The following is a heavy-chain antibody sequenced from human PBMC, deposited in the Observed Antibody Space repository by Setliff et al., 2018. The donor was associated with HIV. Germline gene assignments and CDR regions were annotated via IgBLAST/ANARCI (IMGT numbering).Heavy chain of an antibody. D-gene: IGHD5-12*01. V-gene: IGHV4-61*02. CDR2: IAKTGST. J-gene: IGHJ5*02. CDR1: GVSITNGTFY. CDR3: ARDFKRYNSPCRFDP. Sequence: SETLSLTCTVSGVSITNGTFYWNWIRQPAGKGLEWIGRIAKTGSTNYNPSLKSRLTISMNTSKNQFSLKLNSVTAADTAVYYCARDFKRYNSPCRFDPWGPGTLVTVSS.